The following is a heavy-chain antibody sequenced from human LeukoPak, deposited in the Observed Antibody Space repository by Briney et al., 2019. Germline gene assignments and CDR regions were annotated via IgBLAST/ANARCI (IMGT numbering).Heavy chain of an antibody. CDR3: AKELWGATTPNDY. J-gene: IGHJ4*02. V-gene: IGHV3-23*01. CDR1: GLTFSSYA. Sequence: GGSLRLSCAASGLTFSSYAMSWVRQAPGKGLEWVSAISGSGGSTYYADSVKGRLTISRDNSKNTLYLQMNSLRAEDTAVYYCAKELWGATTPNDYWGQGTLVTVSS. CDR2: ISGSGGST. D-gene: IGHD1-26*01.